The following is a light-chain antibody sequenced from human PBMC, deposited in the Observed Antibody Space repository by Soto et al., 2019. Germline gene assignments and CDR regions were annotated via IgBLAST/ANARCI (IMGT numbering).Light chain of an antibody. CDR3: QQSYSTLSWT. J-gene: IGKJ1*01. CDR1: QSITSY. CDR2: AAS. V-gene: IGKV1-39*01. Sequence: DIQMTQSPSSLSASVGDRVTITCRASQSITSYLNWYQQKPEKAPKLLIYAASSLQSGVPSRFSGSGSGTDFTLTISSLQPEDFATYYCQQSYSTLSWTCGQGTKVEI.